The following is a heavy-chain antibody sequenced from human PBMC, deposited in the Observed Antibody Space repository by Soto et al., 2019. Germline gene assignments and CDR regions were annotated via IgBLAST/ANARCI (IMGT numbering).Heavy chain of an antibody. V-gene: IGHV1-18*01. J-gene: IGHJ4*02. CDR1: GYTFTSYG. D-gene: IGHD2-8*01. CDR2: ISAHNGNT. CDR3: ARGMYGDY. Sequence: QVHLVQSGAEVKKPGASVKVSCKGSGYTFTSYGITWVRQAPGQGLEWMGRISAHNGNTDYAQKLQGRVSVTRDTSASTAYMELRSLRSDDTAVYYGARGMYGDYWGQGALVTVSS.